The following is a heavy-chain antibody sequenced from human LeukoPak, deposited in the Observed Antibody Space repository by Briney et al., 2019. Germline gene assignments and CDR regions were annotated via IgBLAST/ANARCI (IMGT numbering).Heavy chain of an antibody. J-gene: IGHJ4*02. Sequence: PGGSLRLSCAASGFTLSRYSMNWVREAPGKGLGWISYINTRTGTTYHPDSLNARFTISRDNAKNSLYLQMNSLRDEDTAVYYCARRSSAYNFDFWGQGTLVTVSS. V-gene: IGHV3-48*02. CDR3: ARRSSAYNFDF. D-gene: IGHD5-12*01. CDR2: INTRTGTT. CDR1: GFTLSRYS.